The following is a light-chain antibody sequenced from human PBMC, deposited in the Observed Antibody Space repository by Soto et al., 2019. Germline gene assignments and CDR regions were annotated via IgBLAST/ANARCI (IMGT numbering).Light chain of an antibody. CDR1: QTVLTN. Sequence: ELAMTQSPATLSVSPGERATLSCRASQTVLTNLAWYQQKPGQAPRLLIYGASTRATGIPARFSGSGSGTEFALTISSLQSEDFAVYYCQQYNNWPITFGQGTRLEIK. V-gene: IGKV3-15*01. CDR2: GAS. CDR3: QQYNNWPIT. J-gene: IGKJ5*01.